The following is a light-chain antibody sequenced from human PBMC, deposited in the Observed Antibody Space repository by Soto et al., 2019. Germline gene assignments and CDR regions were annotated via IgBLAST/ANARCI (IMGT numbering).Light chain of an antibody. CDR1: QGIRDA. J-gene: IGKJ1*01. Sequence: DIQMTQSPSSLSASVGDRVTITCRASQGIRDALGWYQQKPGKAPKRLIYAASSLQSGVPSRFSVCGSVTEFTLTISSLQPEDFATYYCLQHNSYPQTFGQGTKVEIK. CDR3: LQHNSYPQT. V-gene: IGKV1-17*01. CDR2: AAS.